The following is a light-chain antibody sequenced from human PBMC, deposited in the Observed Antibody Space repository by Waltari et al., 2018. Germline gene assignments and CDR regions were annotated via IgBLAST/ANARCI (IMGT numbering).Light chain of an antibody. CDR2: FAS. V-gene: IGKV2-28*01. Sequence: DILMTQSPVSLSVTPGEPASISCTSSQSLQHRNGYNYLDWYLQKPGLSPQLRIYFASYRASGVPDRFSGSGSVTDFTLRISRVEAEDVGVYYCMQSLQNSVTFGQGTRLEIK. CDR1: QSLQHRNGYNY. CDR3: MQSLQNSVT. J-gene: IGKJ5*01.